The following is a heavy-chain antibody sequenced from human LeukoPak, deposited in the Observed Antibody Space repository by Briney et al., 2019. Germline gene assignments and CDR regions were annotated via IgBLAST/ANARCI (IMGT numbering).Heavy chain of an antibody. V-gene: IGHV4-61*01. Sequence: SSETLSLTCTVSGGSVSSGSYYWSWIRQPPGKGLEWIGYIYYSGSTNYNPSLKSRVTISVDTSRNQFSLKLGSVTAADTAVYYCARSFGSGSYFFDYWGQGTLVTVSS. CDR3: ARSFGSGSYFFDY. J-gene: IGHJ4*02. CDR2: IYYSGST. D-gene: IGHD3-10*01. CDR1: GGSVSSGSYY.